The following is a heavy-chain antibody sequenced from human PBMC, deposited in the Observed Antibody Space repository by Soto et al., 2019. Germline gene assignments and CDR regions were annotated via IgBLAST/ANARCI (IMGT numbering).Heavy chain of an antibody. D-gene: IGHD2-21*02. V-gene: IGHV3-33*01. CDR2: IWYDGSNK. CDR3: ARDVMVTAMVMWYFDL. CDR1: GFTFSSYG. J-gene: IGHJ2*01. Sequence: QVQLVESGGGVVQPGRSLRLSCAASGFTFSSYGMHWVRQAPGKGLEWVAVIWYDGSNKYYADYVKGRFTISRDNSKNXQYLKRNSLGAEDKAVYYCARDVMVTAMVMWYFDLWGRGTLVTVSS.